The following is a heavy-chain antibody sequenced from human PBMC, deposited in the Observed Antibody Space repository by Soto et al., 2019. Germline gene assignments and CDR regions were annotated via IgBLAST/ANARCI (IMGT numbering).Heavy chain of an antibody. CDR3: ARTDFPSSWRKVNYFDY. CDR2: TNYGSMWSY. D-gene: IGHD6-13*01. Sequence: SQTLSLTCAISGDSVSESSVSWNWIRQSPSRGLEWLGRTNYGSMWSYAYAESVKGRISISADTSKNQFSLYLKSVTAEDTAVYYCARTDFPSSWRKVNYFDYWGQGTLVTVSS. V-gene: IGHV6-1*01. CDR1: GDSVSESSVS. J-gene: IGHJ4*02.